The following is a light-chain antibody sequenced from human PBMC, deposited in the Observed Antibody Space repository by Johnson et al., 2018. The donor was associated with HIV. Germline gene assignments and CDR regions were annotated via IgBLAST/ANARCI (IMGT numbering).Light chain of an antibody. Sequence: QSVLTQPPSASGTPDQRVTISCSGSSSNIGNNTVNWYQQLPGTAPKLLIYRITHRPSGIPDRFTGSKSGTSASLAIIGLQAEDEAEYYCAAWDDSLNGYVFGTGTKVTVL. J-gene: IGLJ1*01. CDR2: RIT. V-gene: IGLV1-44*01. CDR3: AAWDDSLNGYV. CDR1: SSNIGNNT.